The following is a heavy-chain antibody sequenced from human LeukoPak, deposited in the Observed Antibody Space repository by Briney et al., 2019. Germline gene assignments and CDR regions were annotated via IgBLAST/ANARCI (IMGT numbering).Heavy chain of an antibody. CDR3: ARDSSGYQ. CDR1: GFTFSTYW. CDR2: IKEDGSEK. D-gene: IGHD3-22*01. J-gene: IGHJ4*02. V-gene: IGHV3-7*01. Sequence: GGSLRLSCAASGFTFSTYWMSWVREAPGKGLEWVANIKEDGSEKYYGDSVKGRFTISRDNAKNSLYLEMNSLRVEDTAVYYCARDSSGYQWGQGTLVTVS.